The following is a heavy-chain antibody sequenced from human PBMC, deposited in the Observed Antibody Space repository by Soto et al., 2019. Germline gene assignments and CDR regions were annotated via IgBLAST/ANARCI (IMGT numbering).Heavy chain of an antibody. Sequence: QVQLVESGGGVVQPGRSLRLSCAASGFTFSSYAMHWVRQAPGKGLEWVAVISYEGSNKYYADSVKGRFTISRDNSKNTLYLQMNSLRAEDTAVYYCARDGVAPYYFDYWGQGTLVTVSS. CDR2: ISYEGSNK. J-gene: IGHJ4*02. CDR1: GFTFSSYA. D-gene: IGHD6-13*01. CDR3: ARDGVAPYYFDY. V-gene: IGHV3-30-3*01.